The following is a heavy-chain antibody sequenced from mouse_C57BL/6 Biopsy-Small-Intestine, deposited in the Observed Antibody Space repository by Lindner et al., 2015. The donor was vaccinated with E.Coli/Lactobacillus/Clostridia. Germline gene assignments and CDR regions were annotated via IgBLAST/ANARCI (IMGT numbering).Heavy chain of an antibody. CDR1: GFTFSDYG. CDR3: AREGLYAFDY. CDR2: ISSGSSTI. D-gene: IGHD2-12*01. V-gene: IGHV5-17*01. Sequence: VQLQESGGGLVKPGGSLKLSCAASGFTFSDYGMHWVRQAPEKGLEWVAFISSGSSTIYYADTVKGRFTISRDNAKNTLFLQMTSLRSEDTATYYCAREGLYAFDYWGQGTTLTVSS. J-gene: IGHJ2*01.